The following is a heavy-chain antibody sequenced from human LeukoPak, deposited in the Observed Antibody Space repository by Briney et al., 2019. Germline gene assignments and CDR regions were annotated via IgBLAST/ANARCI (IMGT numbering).Heavy chain of an antibody. D-gene: IGHD2-2*01. CDR1: GYTFTNYG. CDR2: INAYNGDT. CDR3: ARWGLVAPGTYYYYYMDV. V-gene: IGHV1-18*01. J-gene: IGHJ6*03. Sequence: ASVKVSCKSSGYTFTNYGVSWVRQAPGQGLEWMGWINAYNGDTHYAQNLQGRLTMTTDTSTSMAFMELRSLRPDDTAVYFCARWGLVAPGTYYYYYMDVWGRGTTVTVSS.